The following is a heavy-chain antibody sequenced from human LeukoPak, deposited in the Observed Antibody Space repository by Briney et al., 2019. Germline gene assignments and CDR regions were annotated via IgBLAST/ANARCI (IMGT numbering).Heavy chain of an antibody. CDR1: GFTFSSYW. D-gene: IGHD1-14*01. CDR2: IKCGGRVT. J-gene: IGHJ4*02. CDR3: ARDHDAVGTTIDH. Sequence: GGSLRLSCAASGFTFSSYWMRWVRQAPGEGLVWVLRIKCGGRVTWYADSVKGRFTISRDKAKNMLYLQMNSLRDEDTAVYFYARDHDAVGTTIDHWGQGTLVTVSS. V-gene: IGHV3-74*01.